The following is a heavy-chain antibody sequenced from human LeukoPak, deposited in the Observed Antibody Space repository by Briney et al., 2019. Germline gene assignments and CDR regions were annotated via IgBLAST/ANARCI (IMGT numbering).Heavy chain of an antibody. CDR3: ARDLFRGSTNSGMDV. J-gene: IGHJ6*02. CDR2: INPNSGGT. Sequence: GASVTVSRKASVYTFTGYYMHWVRQAPGQGLEWVGFINPNSGGTNYAQKFQGRVTMTRDTSISTAYMELSRLRSDDTAVYYCARDLFRGSTNSGMDVWGQGTTVTVSS. CDR1: VYTFTGYY. V-gene: IGHV1-2*02.